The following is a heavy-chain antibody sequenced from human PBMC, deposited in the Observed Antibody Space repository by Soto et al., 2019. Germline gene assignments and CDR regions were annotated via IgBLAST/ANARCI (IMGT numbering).Heavy chain of an antibody. CDR1: GGTFSSYT. CDR2: IIPILGIA. Sequence: QVQLVQSGAEVKKPGSSVKVSCKASGGTFSSYTISWVRQAPGQGLEWMGRIIPILGIANYAQKFQGRVTITADKSTSIAYIELSSLRSEDTAVYYSAGRFYSSGSDYWGQGTLVTVSS. V-gene: IGHV1-69*02. CDR3: AGRFYSSGSDY. D-gene: IGHD6-19*01. J-gene: IGHJ4*02.